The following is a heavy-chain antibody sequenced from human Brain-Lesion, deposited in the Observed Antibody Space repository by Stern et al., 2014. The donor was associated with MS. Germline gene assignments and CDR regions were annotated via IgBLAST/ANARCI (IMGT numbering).Heavy chain of an antibody. CDR1: GGSVSSTSYA. J-gene: IGHJ5*02. CDR3: AGEEDIRYCSGGSCTGNWFDP. CDR2: IYYSGDT. V-gene: IGHV4-39*01. Sequence: VQLVQSGPGLVKPSETLSLTCTVAGGSVSSTSYAWAWIRQPPGKGLEWIGTIYYSGDTYYSTSLQSRLNISLDTSKNQFSLQMGSVTAADTAVYYCAGEEDIRYCSGGSCTGNWFDPWGQGTLVTVSS. D-gene: IGHD2-15*01.